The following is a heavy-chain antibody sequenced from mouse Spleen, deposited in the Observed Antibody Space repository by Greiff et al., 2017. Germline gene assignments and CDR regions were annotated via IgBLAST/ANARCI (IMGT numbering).Heavy chain of an antibody. V-gene: IGHV1S81*02. Sequence: QVQLQQPGAELVKPGASVKLSCKASGYTFTSYWMHWVKQRPGQGLEWIGEINPSNGRTNYNEKFKSKATLTVDKSSSTAYMQLSSLTSEDSAVYYCHYRYDLYWYFDVWGAGTTVTVSS. CDR1: GYTFTSYW. J-gene: IGHJ1*01. CDR3: HYRYDLYWYFDV. CDR2: INPSNGRT. D-gene: IGHD2-14*01.